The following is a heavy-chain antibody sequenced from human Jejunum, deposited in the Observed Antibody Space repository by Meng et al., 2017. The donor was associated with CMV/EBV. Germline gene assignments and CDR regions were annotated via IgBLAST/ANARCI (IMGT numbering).Heavy chain of an antibody. V-gene: IGHV3-21*06. CDR3: ARSYDFWSSRPWLDP. Sequence: SGFTPSSSTLTWIGQAPGKGLEWVASISSANTYIYYADSVRGRFTISRDKDKNSLFLQMSSLRVEDTAVYYCARSYDFWSSRPWLDPWGQGTLVTVSS. CDR2: ISSANTYI. CDR1: GFTPSSST. D-gene: IGHD3-3*01. J-gene: IGHJ5*02.